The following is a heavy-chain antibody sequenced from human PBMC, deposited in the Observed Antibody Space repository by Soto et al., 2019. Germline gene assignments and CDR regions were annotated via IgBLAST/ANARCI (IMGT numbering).Heavy chain of an antibody. CDR3: ARAGQYYDVSGYAN. Sequence: QAKLVQSGAEVKKHGASIKVSCKASGYSFATSGMTWVRQAPGQGLEWVGWISAYNGNSNYDQNLQDRVTMTTDTSTSPAYLEFRNLRSDDPAVYYCARAGQYYDVSGYANCGQGILVTVS. J-gene: IGHJ4*02. D-gene: IGHD3-22*01. V-gene: IGHV1-18*01. CDR1: GYSFATSG. CDR2: ISAYNGNS.